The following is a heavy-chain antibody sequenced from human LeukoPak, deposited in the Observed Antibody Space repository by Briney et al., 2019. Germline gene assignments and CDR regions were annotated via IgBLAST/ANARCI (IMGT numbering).Heavy chain of an antibody. V-gene: IGHV4-39*01. Sequence: PSETLSLTCTVSGGSISSSSYYWGWIRQPPGKGLEWIGSIYYSGSTYYNPSLKSRVTISVDTSKNQFSLKLSSVTAADTAVYYCVYDSSDYYQDYWGQGTLVTVSS. CDR2: IYYSGST. J-gene: IGHJ4*02. CDR3: VYDSSDYYQDY. CDR1: GGSISSSSYY. D-gene: IGHD3-22*01.